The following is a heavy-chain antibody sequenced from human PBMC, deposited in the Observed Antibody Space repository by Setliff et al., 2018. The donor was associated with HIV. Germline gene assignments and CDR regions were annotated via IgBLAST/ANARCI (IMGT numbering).Heavy chain of an antibody. CDR1: GFTFSSHA. J-gene: IGHJ4*02. Sequence: PGGSLRLSCAASGFTFSSHAMSWVRQAPGKGLEWVSVIYRSGSTTYYADSVRGRFTISRDNAKNSLYLQMNSLRAEDTAVYYCARVWLGNSGVYYFDYWGQGTLVTVSS. D-gene: IGHD6-19*01. CDR3: ARVWLGNSGVYYFDY. CDR2: IYRSGSTT. V-gene: IGHV3-23*05.